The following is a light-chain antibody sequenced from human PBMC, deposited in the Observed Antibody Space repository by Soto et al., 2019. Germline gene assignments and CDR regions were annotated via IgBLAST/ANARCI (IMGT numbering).Light chain of an antibody. CDR2: AVS. CDR1: SSDVGGYNY. J-gene: IGLJ2*01. Sequence: QPASVSGSPGQSITISCTGTSSDVGGYNYVSWYQQHPGKAPKLMIYAVSNRPSGVSNRFSGSKSGNTASLTISGLQAEDEADYYCSSYTSSSTLLFGGGTQLTVL. CDR3: SSYTSSSTLL. V-gene: IGLV2-14*01.